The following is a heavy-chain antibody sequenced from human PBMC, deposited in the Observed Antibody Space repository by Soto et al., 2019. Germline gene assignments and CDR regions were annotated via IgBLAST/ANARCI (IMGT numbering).Heavy chain of an antibody. CDR1: GYTLTELS. CDR2: FDPEDGET. J-gene: IGHJ4*02. V-gene: IGHV1-24*01. D-gene: IGHD5-18*01. Sequence: GASVKVSCKVSGYTLTELSMHWVRQAPGKGLEWMGGFDPEDGETIYAQKFQGRVTMTEDTSTDTAYMELSSLRSEDTAVYYCTRDHYGRGFSSGAFDSWGQGTPVTVSS. CDR3: TRDHYGRGFSSGAFDS.